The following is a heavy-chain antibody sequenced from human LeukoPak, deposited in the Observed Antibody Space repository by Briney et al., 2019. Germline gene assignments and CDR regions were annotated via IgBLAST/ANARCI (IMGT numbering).Heavy chain of an antibody. V-gene: IGHV1-69*05. CDR1: GGTFSSYA. CDR2: IIPIFGTA. CDR3: ARGDYGGHETSLGYYFDY. D-gene: IGHD4-23*01. J-gene: IGHJ4*02. Sequence: SVKVSCKASGGTFSSYAISWVRQAPGQGLEWMGGIIPIFGTANYAQKFQGRVTITTDESTSTAYMELSSLRSEDTAVYYCARGDYGGHETSLGYYFDYWGQGTLVTVSS.